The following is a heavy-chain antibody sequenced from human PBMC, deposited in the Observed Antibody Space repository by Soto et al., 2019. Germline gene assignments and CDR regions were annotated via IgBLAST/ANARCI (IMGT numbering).Heavy chain of an antibody. Sequence: QVQLQESGPGLVKPSQTLSLTCTVSGGSISSGGYYWSWICQHPGKGLEWIGYIYYSGSTYYNPSLKSRVTISVDTSKNQFSLKLSSVTAADTAVYYCARGKGYYDYVWGSYRPPDYWGQGTLVTVSS. CDR3: ARGKGYYDYVWGSYRPPDY. V-gene: IGHV4-31*03. D-gene: IGHD3-16*02. CDR1: GGSISSGGYY. CDR2: IYYSGST. J-gene: IGHJ4*02.